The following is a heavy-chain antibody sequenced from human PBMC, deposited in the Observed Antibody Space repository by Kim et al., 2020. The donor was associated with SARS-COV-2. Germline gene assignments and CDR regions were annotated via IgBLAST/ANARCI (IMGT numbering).Heavy chain of an antibody. CDR3: ARKGNALDI. J-gene: IGHJ3*02. Sequence: RGKYYAESVKGRFTLSRDNAKNSVYLQMNSLRAEDTAVYYCARKGNALDIWGQGTMVTVSS. V-gene: IGHV3-7*03. CDR2: RGK.